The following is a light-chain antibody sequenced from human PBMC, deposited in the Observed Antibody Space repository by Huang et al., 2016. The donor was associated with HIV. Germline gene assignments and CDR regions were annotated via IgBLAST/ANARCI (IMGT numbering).Light chain of an antibody. V-gene: IGKV3-15*01. J-gene: IGKJ2*01. CDR2: DAS. CDR3: QQYNIWPYT. Sequence: EIVMTQSPATLSVSPGERATLSCRVSQSVGSKLAWYQQKIGQAPRLLISDASTRATGIPARFSGSGSGTEFTLTISSLQSEDFATYYCQQYNIWPYTFGQGTKLEIK. CDR1: QSVGSK.